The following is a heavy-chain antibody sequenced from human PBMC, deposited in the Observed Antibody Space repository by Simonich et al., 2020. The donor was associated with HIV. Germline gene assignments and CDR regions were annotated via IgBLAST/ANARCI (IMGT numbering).Heavy chain of an antibody. CDR1: GGSFSGYY. J-gene: IGHJ4*02. CDR2: INHSGNT. CDR3: ARRDRELILYFDY. V-gene: IGHV4-34*01. Sequence: QVQLQQWGAGLLKPSETLSLTCAVYGGSFSGYYWSWIRQPPGKGLEWIGEINHSGNTNYKSALNSRAHISVDKSKNQFSLKLSSVTAADTAIYYCARRDRELILYFDYWGQGNLVTVSS. D-gene: IGHD3-3*01.